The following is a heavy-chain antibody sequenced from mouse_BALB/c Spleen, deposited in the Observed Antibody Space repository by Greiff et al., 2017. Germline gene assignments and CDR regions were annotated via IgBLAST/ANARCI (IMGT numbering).Heavy chain of an antibody. J-gene: IGHJ4*01. CDR1: GFTFSSFG. CDR2: ISSGSSTI. V-gene: IGHV5-17*02. Sequence: EVKVVESGGGLVQPGGSRKLSCAASGFTFSSFGMHWVRQAPEKGLEWVAYISSGSSTIYYADTVKGRFTISKDNPNSTLFLQMTSLRSEDTAIFYCTRRGRYSAMGFWGQGTSVTGS. CDR3: TRRGRYSAMGF.